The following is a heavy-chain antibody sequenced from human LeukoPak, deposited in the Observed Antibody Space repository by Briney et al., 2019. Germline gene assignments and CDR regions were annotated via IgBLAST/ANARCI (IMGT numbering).Heavy chain of an antibody. V-gene: IGHV3-7*01. D-gene: IGHD1-26*01. CDR3: ARETSGSYYGQQYYYYYMDV. CDR1: GFTFSSYW. Sequence: GGSLRLSCAASGFTFSSYWMSWVRQAPGKGLEWVANIKQDGSEKYYVDSVKGRFTISRDNAKNSLYLQMNSLRAEDTAVHYCARETSGSYYGQQYYYYYMDVWGKGTTVTVSS. CDR2: IKQDGSEK. J-gene: IGHJ6*03.